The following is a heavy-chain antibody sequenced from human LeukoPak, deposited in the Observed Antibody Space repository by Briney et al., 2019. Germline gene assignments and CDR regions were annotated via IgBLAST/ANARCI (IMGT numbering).Heavy chain of an antibody. CDR3: ATWAFYHGLDV. CDR1: GFTFGDYA. Sequence: GGSLRLSCAASGFTFGDYAMHWVRHAPGKGLEWVSLIRADGGRTYYADSVNGRFTISRDNSKDSLYLQMNSLRTDDTALYYCATWAFYHGLDVWGQGSTVTVSS. D-gene: IGHD2/OR15-2a*01. CDR2: IRADGGRT. J-gene: IGHJ6*02. V-gene: IGHV3-43*02.